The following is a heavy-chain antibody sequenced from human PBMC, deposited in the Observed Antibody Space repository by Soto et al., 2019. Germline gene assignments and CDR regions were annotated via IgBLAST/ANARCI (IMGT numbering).Heavy chain of an antibody. V-gene: IGHV3-73*02. J-gene: IGHJ1*01. CDR2: IRSQANDYAT. CDR1: GFTFSGST. Sequence: EVQLVQSGGGLVQPGGSLKLSCAASGFTFSGSTVHWVRQASGEGLQWVGGIRSQANDYATTYIASVKGRFTISRDDSRNTAYLQMSDLKTEDTAVYYCTGGYCTGGTCYSGYFQHWGQGALVTVSS. D-gene: IGHD2-15*01. CDR3: TGGYCTGGTCYSGYFQH.